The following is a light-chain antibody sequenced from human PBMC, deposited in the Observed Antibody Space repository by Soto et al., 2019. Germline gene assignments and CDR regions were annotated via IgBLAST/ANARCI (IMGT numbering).Light chain of an antibody. J-gene: IGKJ2*01. V-gene: IGKV1-5*03. CDR3: QQYNSHSRT. CDR1: NSISSW. Sequence: DIQMTQFPSTLSASVGDRVTITCRASNSISSWLAWYQQKPGKAPNLLIFKASNLQSGVPSRFSGSGSGTEFTLTISSLQPDDFAIYYCQQYNSHSRTFGQGTKLEIK. CDR2: KAS.